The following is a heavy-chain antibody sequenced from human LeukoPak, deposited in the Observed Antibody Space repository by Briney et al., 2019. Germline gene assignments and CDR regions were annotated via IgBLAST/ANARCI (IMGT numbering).Heavy chain of an antibody. CDR2: IQNSART. CDR3: ATDYSNFYGMDV. J-gene: IGHJ6*02. D-gene: IGHD4-11*01. Sequence: SETLSLTCTVSGGSVNSGSYFWSWIRQPPGKGLEWTGYIQNSARTNYNPSLESRVTISVDSSKDQFSLRLSSVTAADTAVYYCATDYSNFYGMDVWGQGTTVTVSS. CDR1: GGSVNSGSYF. V-gene: IGHV4-61*01.